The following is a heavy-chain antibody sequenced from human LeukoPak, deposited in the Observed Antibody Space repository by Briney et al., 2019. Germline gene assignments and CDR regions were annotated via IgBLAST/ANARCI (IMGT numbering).Heavy chain of an antibody. Sequence: SETLSLTCAAYGGSFSGYYWSWIRQPPGKGLEWIGEINHSGSTNYNPSLKSRVTISVDTSKDQCSLKLSSVTAADTAVYYCARGWYSSSYYFDYWGQGTLVTVSS. J-gene: IGHJ4*02. CDR3: ARGWYSSSYYFDY. V-gene: IGHV4-34*01. CDR1: GGSFSGYY. D-gene: IGHD6-6*01. CDR2: INHSGST.